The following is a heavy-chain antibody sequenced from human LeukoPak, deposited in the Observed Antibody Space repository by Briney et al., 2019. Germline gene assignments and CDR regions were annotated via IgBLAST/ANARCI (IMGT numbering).Heavy chain of an antibody. CDR1: GFTLSTHW. J-gene: IGHJ4*02. CDR3: ARRWYTGTYYYFDL. D-gene: IGHD1-26*01. CDR2: INGDGTTT. V-gene: IGHV3-74*01. Sequence: GGSLRPSCAASGFTLSTHWIHWVRQAPGKGLVWVSRINGDGTTTSYADSVKGRFTISRVNAKSTLYLEMDSLRAEDTAIYYCARRWYTGTYYYFDLWGQGTLVTVSS.